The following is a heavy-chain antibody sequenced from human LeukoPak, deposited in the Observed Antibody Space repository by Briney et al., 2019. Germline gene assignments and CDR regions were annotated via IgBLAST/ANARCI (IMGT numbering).Heavy chain of an antibody. D-gene: IGHD4-11*01. J-gene: IGHJ5*02. Sequence: PSETLSLTCTVSGGSISNSGYYWGCIRQPPGKGLEWIGSIYYSGSTYYNPSLKGRVTISVDTSKNQISLKMTSVTAADTAVYYCARAPFNYYQAFDPWGRGTLVTVSS. CDR3: ARAPFNYYQAFDP. CDR2: IYYSGST. V-gene: IGHV4-39*01. CDR1: GGSISNSGYY.